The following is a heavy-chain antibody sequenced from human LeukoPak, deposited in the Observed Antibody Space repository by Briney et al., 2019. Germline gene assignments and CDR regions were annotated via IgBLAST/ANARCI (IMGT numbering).Heavy chain of an antibody. J-gene: IGHJ4*02. CDR2: IYHSGST. D-gene: IGHD6-13*01. CDR1: GGSISSSNW. CDR3: ARLGSLSSSWYGPFGY. Sequence: KTSGTLSLTCAVSGGSISSSNWWSWVRQPPGKGLEWIGEIYHSGSTNYNPSLKSRVTISVDKSKNQFSLKLSSVTAADTAVYYCARLGSLSSSWYGPFGYWGQGTLVTVSS. V-gene: IGHV4-4*02.